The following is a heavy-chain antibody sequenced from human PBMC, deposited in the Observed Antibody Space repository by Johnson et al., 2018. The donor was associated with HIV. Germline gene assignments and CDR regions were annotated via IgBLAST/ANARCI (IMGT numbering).Heavy chain of an antibody. Sequence: VQLVESGGGVVRPGGSLRLSCAASGFNFSNAWMSWVRQAPGTGLEWVGRIKSKTDGGTTDYAAPVQDKFTLPRDDSKNTLYMQMNSLKTEDTAVYYCTTAFTVTGAFDIWGQGTMVTVSS. D-gene: IGHD4-17*01. CDR2: IKSKTDGGTT. V-gene: IGHV3-15*01. CDR3: TTAFTVTGAFDI. J-gene: IGHJ3*02. CDR1: GFNFSNAW.